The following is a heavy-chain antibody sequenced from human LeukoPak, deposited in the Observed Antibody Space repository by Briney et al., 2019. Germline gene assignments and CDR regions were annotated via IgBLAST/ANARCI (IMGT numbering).Heavy chain of an antibody. V-gene: IGHV3-7*01. CDR3: AKFAEPSTTIDY. D-gene: IGHD1-26*01. J-gene: IGHJ4*02. CDR2: INQAGNSA. CDR1: GFIFSNYF. Sequence: GGSLRLSCATSGFIFSNYFMTWGRQAPGKGLEWVAHINQAGNSAAYLDSVKGRFTISRDNAKNSLYLQMNSLTTEDMAVYYCAKFAEPSTTIDYWGQGTLVTVSS.